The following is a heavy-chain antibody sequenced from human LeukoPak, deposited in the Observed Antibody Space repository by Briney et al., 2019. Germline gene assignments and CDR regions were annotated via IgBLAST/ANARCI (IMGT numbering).Heavy chain of an antibody. D-gene: IGHD2-15*01. J-gene: IGHJ5*02. CDR2: ISAYNGNT. CDR1: GYTFTSYG. Sequence: ASVKVSCKPSGYTFTSYGISWVRQAPGQGLEWMGWISAYNGNTNYAQKLQGRVTMTTDTSTSTAYMELRSLRSDDTAVYYCARGCSGGSCYPNWFDPWGQGTLVTVSS. V-gene: IGHV1-18*01. CDR3: ARGCSGGSCYPNWFDP.